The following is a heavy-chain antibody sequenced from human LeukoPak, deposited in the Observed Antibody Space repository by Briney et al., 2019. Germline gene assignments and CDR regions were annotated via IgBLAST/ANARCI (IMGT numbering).Heavy chain of an antibody. J-gene: IGHJ4*02. CDR2: IIPIFGTA. V-gene: IGHV1-69*06. Sequence: SVKVSCKASGGTFSSYAISWVRQAPGQGLEWMGGIIPIFGTANYAQKFQGRVTITADKSTSTAYMELSSLRSEDTAVYYCASLPTPDGYNTYWGQGTLVTVSS. CDR3: ASLPTPDGYNTY. CDR1: GGTFSSYA. D-gene: IGHD5-24*01.